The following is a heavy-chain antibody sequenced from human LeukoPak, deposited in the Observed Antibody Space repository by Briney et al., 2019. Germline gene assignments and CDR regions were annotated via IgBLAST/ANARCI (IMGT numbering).Heavy chain of an antibody. J-gene: IGHJ4*02. CDR2: IKGDGSAK. D-gene: IGHD1-14*01. CDR1: GFAFSDSW. V-gene: IGHV3-7*01. CDR3: ATSRTFDY. Sequence: GGSLRLSCAASGFAFSDSWMTWIRQAPGKGLEWVAFIKGDGSAKKYVDSVKGRFTISRDNAKNSLFLQMNSLRAEDTAVYYCATSRTFDYWGQGTLVTVSS.